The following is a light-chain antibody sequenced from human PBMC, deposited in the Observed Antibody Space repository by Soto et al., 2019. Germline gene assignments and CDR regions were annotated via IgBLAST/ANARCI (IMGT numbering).Light chain of an antibody. V-gene: IGKV3-15*01. J-gene: IGKJ1*01. Sequence: EIVMTQSPDTLSVSPGERVTLSCRASQSVRSNLAWYQQKPAQAPRLLIYGASTRATGIPARFSGSGSGTEFTLTISSLQSEDFAVYYCQQYNNWPPWTFGQGTKVENK. CDR2: GAS. CDR1: QSVRSN. CDR3: QQYNNWPPWT.